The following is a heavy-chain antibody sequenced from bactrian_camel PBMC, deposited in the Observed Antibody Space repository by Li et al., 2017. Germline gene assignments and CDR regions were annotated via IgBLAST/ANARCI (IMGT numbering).Heavy chain of an antibody. CDR1: GFTFSNTW. Sequence: HVQLVESGGGLVQPGESLTLSCAASGFTFSNTWMHWVRQAPGKGLEWLLSISPGLGNTRSADSVKGRFTISQDNAKNTLYLQMDTLKPEDTAMYYCATTRMDSCDSWLKTNQFDYWGPGTQVTVS. CDR2: ISPGLGNT. J-gene: IGHJ4*01. CDR3: ATTRMDSCDSWLKTNQFDY. V-gene: IGHV3S6*01. D-gene: IGHD4*01.